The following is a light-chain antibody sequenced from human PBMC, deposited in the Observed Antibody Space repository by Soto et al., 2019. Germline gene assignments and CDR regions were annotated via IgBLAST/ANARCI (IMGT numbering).Light chain of an antibody. V-gene: IGKV3-20*01. CDR1: QSGRSNY. Sequence: VLTQSPGTLSLSPGARARLSCRASQSGRSNYVAWYQQRPGQAPRLLIYGAYNRATSIPDRFSGSASGTDVSLTISRLEREDFGVYYCYQYGHSPRTFGQGTKVAI. CDR3: YQYGHSPRT. CDR2: GAY. J-gene: IGKJ1*01.